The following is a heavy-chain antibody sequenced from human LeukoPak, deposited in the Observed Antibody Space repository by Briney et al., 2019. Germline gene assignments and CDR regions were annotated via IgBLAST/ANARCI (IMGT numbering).Heavy chain of an antibody. CDR2: IYPGDSET. J-gene: IGHJ5*02. D-gene: IGHD3-22*01. CDR3: AGREIVEGFDP. V-gene: IGHV5-51*01. CDR1: GYSFTSHW. Sequence: GESLKTSCKGSGYSFTSHWIAWVRQMPGKGLEWMGIIYPGDSETRYSPSFQGQVTISVDKSISTAYLQWSSLKASDTAMYYCAGREIVEGFDPWGQGTLVTVSS.